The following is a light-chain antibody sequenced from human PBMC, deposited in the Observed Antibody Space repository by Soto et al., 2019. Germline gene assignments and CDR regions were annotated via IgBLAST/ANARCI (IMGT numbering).Light chain of an antibody. CDR3: QQYDNLRLT. V-gene: IGKV1-33*01. Sequence: DIQMTQSPSSVSASVGDRVTITCRAGQGISSWLAWYQQKPGRAPKLLIYDASNLETGVPSRFSGSGSGTDFTFTISSLQPEDIATYYCQQYDNLRLTFGGGTKVDIK. J-gene: IGKJ4*01. CDR1: QGISSW. CDR2: DAS.